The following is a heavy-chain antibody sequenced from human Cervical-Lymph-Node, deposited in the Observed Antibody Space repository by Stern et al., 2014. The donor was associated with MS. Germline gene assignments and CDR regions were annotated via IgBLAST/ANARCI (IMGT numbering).Heavy chain of an antibody. V-gene: IGHV1-2*02. CDR3: ARRGSAWSGYDDQIKYNGMDV. CDR2: VNPNNGDT. D-gene: IGHD6-19*01. J-gene: IGHJ6*02. CDR1: GYTFTGYY. Sequence: QVQLGQSGAEVKKPGASVRVSCKTSGYTFTGYYMHWVRQAPGQGLEWMGCVNPNNGDTNYAQKFHGRVTMTRDTSISTAYMELSRLRSDDTAVYYCARRGSAWSGYDDQIKYNGMDVWGQGTTVTVSS.